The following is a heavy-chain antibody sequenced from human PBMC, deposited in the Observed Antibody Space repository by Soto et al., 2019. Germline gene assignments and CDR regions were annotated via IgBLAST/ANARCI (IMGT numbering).Heavy chain of an antibody. J-gene: IGHJ4*02. CDR2: ITSRRTYM. Sequence: GSLRLSCAASGFTFSDFYMSWIRQAPGKGLEWVSYITSRRTYMNYADSVKGRFTISADKSISTAYLQWSSLRASDSGMYYCARGGACISGSCSVDIWGQGTLVTVSS. CDR1: GFTFSDFY. D-gene: IGHD2-15*01. CDR3: ARGGACISGSCSVDI. V-gene: IGHV3-11*05.